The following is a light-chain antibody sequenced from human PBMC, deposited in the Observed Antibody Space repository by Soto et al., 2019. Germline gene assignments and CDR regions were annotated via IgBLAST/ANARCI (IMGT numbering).Light chain of an antibody. J-gene: IGKJ1*01. V-gene: IGKV3-20*01. Sequence: EVVLTQSQASLSAPPWESITLXCRASQNIRSSLAWYQQRPGQAPRLLIYDASTRATGIPPRFSGSGSGTDFTLTISRLEPEDFAVYYCQQYGSSGTFGQGTKVDI. CDR3: QQYGSSGT. CDR2: DAS. CDR1: QNIRSS.